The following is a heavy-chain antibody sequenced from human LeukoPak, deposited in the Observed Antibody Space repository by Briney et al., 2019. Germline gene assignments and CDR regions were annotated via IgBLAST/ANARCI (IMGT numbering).Heavy chain of an antibody. D-gene: IGHD3-22*01. CDR3: AKSRFYYDSSGYYDY. CDR1: GFTFSSYG. CDR2: ISYDGSNK. J-gene: IGHJ4*02. Sequence: GGSLRLSCEASGFTFSSYGMHWVRQAPGKGLEWVAVISYDGSNKYYADSVKGRFTISRDNSKNTLYLQMNSLRAEDTAVYYCAKSRFYYDSSGYYDYWGQGTLVTVSS. V-gene: IGHV3-30*18.